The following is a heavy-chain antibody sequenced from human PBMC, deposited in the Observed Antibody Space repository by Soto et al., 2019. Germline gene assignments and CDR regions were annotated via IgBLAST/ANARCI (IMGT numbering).Heavy chain of an antibody. CDR2: IWYDGSNE. CDR1: GFTFSDYG. J-gene: IGHJ3*02. V-gene: IGHV3-33*01. D-gene: IGHD6-19*01. Sequence: QVQLVESGGGVVQPGRSLRLSCAASGFTFSDYGMHWVRQAPGKGLEWVAVIWYDGSNEYYADSVKGRFTVSRDSSKNIVYLQMNSLRAEDTAVYYCARTHKSIAVGAFDIWGQGTMVNVSS. CDR3: ARTHKSIAVGAFDI.